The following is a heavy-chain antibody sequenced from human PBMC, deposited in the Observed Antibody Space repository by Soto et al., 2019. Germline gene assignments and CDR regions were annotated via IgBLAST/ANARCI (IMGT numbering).Heavy chain of an antibody. J-gene: IGHJ4*02. Sequence: EVQLVESGGGLVKPGGSLRLSCAASGFTFSSYSMNWVRQAPGKGLEWVSAISSSSSYIDYADSVKGRFTISRDNAKNSLYLQMNSLRAEDTAVYYCARDLKRMITFGGVIVPSTTDYWGQGTLVTVSS. CDR1: GFTFSSYS. V-gene: IGHV3-21*01. CDR2: ISSSSSYI. CDR3: ARDLKRMITFGGVIVPSTTDY. D-gene: IGHD3-16*02.